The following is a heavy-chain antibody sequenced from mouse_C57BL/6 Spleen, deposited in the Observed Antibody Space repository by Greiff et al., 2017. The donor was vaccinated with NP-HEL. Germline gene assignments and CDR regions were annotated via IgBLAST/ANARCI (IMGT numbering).Heavy chain of an antibody. CDR2: INPNNGGT. J-gene: IGHJ1*03. Sequence: VQLQQSGPELVKPGASVKMSCKASGYTFTDYNMHWVKQSHGKSLEWIGYINPNNGGTSYNQKFKGKATLTVNKSSSTAYMELRSLTSEDSAVYYCARGPNYGSSYSHWYFDVWGTGTTVTVSS. V-gene: IGHV1-22*01. CDR1: GYTFTDYN. D-gene: IGHD1-1*01. CDR3: ARGPNYGSSYSHWYFDV.